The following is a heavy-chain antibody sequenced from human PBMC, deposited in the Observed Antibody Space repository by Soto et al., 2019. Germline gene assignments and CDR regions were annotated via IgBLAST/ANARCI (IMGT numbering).Heavy chain of an antibody. CDR1: GGSISSYY. CDR3: PKFNSWDGEYNGFDP. J-gene: IGHJ5*02. CDR2: IYNSGST. V-gene: IGHV4-59*01. Sequence: PSETLSLTCTVSGGSISSYYWSWIRQPPGKGLEWIGYIYNSGSTNYNPSLKSRVTISQDTSKNQFSLKLSSVTAADTAVYYCPKFNSWDGEYNGFDPWGQGTLVTVSS. D-gene: IGHD3-10*01.